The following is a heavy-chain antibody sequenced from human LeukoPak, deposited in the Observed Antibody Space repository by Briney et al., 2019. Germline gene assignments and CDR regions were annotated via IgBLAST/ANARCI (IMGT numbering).Heavy chain of an antibody. CDR3: ARQSLSADTAMAY. D-gene: IGHD5-18*01. V-gene: IGHV4-59*08. CDR2: MYYSGST. J-gene: IGHJ4*02. Sequence: PSETLSLTCTVSGGSISNYYWSWIRQPPGKGLEWIGYMYYSGSTNYNPSLKSRVTISGDTSKNQFSLKLTSVTAADTAVYYCARQSLSADTAMAYWGQGTLVTVSS. CDR1: GGSISNYY.